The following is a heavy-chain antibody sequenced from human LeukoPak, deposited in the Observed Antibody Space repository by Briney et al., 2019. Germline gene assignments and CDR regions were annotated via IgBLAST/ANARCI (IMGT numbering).Heavy chain of an antibody. CDR1: GLTFISYA. D-gene: IGHD6-19*01. CDR3: ASGPPLWYSSGYFDY. J-gene: IGHJ4*02. CDR2: ISYDGSNK. Sequence: GGSLRLSCAASGLTFISYATHWVGQAPGKGLEWVAVISYDGSNKYYADSVKGRFTISRDNSKNTLYLQMNSLRAEDTAVYYCASGPPLWYSSGYFDYWGQGTLVTVSS. V-gene: IGHV3-30-3*01.